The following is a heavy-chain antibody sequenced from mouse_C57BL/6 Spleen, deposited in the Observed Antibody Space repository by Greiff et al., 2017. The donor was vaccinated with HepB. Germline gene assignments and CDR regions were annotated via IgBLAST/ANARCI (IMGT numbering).Heavy chain of an antibody. J-gene: IGHJ4*01. CDR3: ARDYSNYEDAMDY. CDR1: GYAFSSSW. Sequence: VQRVESGPELVKPGASVKISCKASGYAFSSSWMNWVKQRPGKGLEWIGRIYPGDGDTNYNGKFKGKATLTADKSSSTAYMQLSSLTSEDSAVYFCARDYSNYEDAMDYWGQGTSVTVSS. CDR2: IYPGDGDT. V-gene: IGHV1-82*01. D-gene: IGHD2-5*01.